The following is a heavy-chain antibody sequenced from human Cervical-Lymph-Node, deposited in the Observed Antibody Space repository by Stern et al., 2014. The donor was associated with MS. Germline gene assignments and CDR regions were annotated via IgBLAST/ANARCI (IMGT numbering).Heavy chain of an antibody. V-gene: IGHV3-11*06. D-gene: IGHD6-19*01. CDR1: GFIFSDYY. J-gene: IGHJ4*02. CDR3: ARVLASGWAPDY. Sequence: MQLVESGGDLVKSGGSLSLSCAVSGFIFSDYYMTWIRPAPGTGPYSVSYISSGSTFTYYADAVKGRFTISRDNVKNSLFLQMNNLRVEDTAVYYCARVLASGWAPDYWGQGTLVTVAP. CDR2: ISSGSTFT.